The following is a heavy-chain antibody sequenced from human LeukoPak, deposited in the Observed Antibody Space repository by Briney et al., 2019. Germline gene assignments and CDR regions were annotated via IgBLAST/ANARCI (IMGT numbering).Heavy chain of an antibody. CDR1: GGSIRSYY. D-gene: IGHD6-19*01. CDR3: ARAFRAVAGKGPFDY. CDR2: IYYSGST. J-gene: IGHJ4*02. Sequence: PSETLSLTCTVSGGSIRSYYWSWIRQPPGKGLEWIAYIYYSGSTNYNPSLKSRVTISVDTSKNQFSLKLSSVTAADTAVYYCARAFRAVAGKGPFDYWGQGTLVTVSS. V-gene: IGHV4-59*01.